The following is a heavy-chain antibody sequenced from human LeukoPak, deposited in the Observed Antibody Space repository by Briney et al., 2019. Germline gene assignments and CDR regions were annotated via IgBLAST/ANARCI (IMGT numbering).Heavy chain of an antibody. D-gene: IGHD6-19*01. V-gene: IGHV4-39*07. J-gene: IGHJ4*02. Sequence: PSETLSLTCTVSGGSISSSSYYWGWIRQPPGKGLEWIGSIYYSGSTYYNPSLKSRVTISVDTSKNQFSLQLNSVTPEDTAVYYCARGNGWLVYYYFDYWGQGTLVTVPS. CDR1: GGSISSSSYY. CDR3: ARGNGWLVYYYFDY. CDR2: IYYSGST.